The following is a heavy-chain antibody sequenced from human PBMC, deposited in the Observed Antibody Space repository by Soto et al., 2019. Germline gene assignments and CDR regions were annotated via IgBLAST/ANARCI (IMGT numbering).Heavy chain of an antibody. CDR1: GGSFSGYY. D-gene: IGHD6-13*01. CDR3: ARGLVDSSSWIFDY. J-gene: IGHJ4*02. V-gene: IGHV4-34*01. Sequence: SETLSLTCAVYGGSFSGYYWSWIRQPPGKGLEWIGEINHSGSTNYNPSLKSRVTISVDTSKNQFSLKLSSVTAADTAVYYCARGLVDSSSWIFDYWGQGTLVTVSS. CDR2: INHSGST.